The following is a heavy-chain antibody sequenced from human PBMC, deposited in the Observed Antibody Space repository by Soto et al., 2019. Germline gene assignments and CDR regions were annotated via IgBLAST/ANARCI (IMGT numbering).Heavy chain of an antibody. CDR3: AKAPQYYYYYYMDV. Sequence: PGGSLRLSCAASGFTFSSYAMSWVRQAPGKGLEWVSAISGSGGSTYYADSVKGRFTISRDNSKNTLYLKMNSLRAEETAVYYCAKAPQYYYYYYMDVWGKGTTVTVSS. CDR1: GFTFSSYA. CDR2: ISGSGGST. V-gene: IGHV3-23*01. J-gene: IGHJ6*03.